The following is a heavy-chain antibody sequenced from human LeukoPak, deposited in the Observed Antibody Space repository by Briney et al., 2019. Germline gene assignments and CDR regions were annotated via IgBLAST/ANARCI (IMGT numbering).Heavy chain of an antibody. CDR3: AKHSGTYSHYFHH. J-gene: IGHJ1*01. CDR1: GFTFDDYT. Sequence: GGSLRLSCAASGFTFDDYTMHWVRQAPGKGLEWVSLISWDGSSTSYADSVKGRFTISRDNSKNSLYLQMNSLRTEDTALFYCAKHSGTYSHYFHHWGQGTLVTVSS. V-gene: IGHV3-43*01. D-gene: IGHD1-26*01. CDR2: ISWDGSST.